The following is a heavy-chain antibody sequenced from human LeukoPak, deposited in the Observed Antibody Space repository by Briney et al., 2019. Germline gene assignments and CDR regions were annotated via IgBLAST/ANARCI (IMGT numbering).Heavy chain of an antibody. CDR2: ISAYNGGT. V-gene: IGHV1-18*01. J-gene: IGHJ4*01. CDR1: GYSVSTTY. D-gene: IGHD1-26*01. CDR3: ARGGTYYPCIDY. Sequence: ASVRVSCKAFGYSVSTTYINWVRQAPGQGLEWMGRISAYNGGTAYAQKFQGRVTMTTDSSTTTAYLHLASLRSDDTAVYYCARGGTYYPCIDYWGQGTLVTVSS.